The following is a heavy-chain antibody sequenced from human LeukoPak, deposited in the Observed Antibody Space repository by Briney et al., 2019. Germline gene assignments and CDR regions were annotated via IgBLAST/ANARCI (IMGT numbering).Heavy chain of an antibody. J-gene: IGHJ5*02. V-gene: IGHV3-9*03. CDR2: ISWNGGNI. D-gene: IGHD6-19*01. CDR3: AKGGIAVAGTWFDP. CDR1: GFTFDDYA. Sequence: GRSLRLSCAASGFTFDDYAMHWVRQAPGKGLEWVSGISWNGGNIGYADSAKGRFIISRVNARNSLYLQMNSLRAEDMALYYCAKGGIAVAGTWFDPWGQGTLVTVSS.